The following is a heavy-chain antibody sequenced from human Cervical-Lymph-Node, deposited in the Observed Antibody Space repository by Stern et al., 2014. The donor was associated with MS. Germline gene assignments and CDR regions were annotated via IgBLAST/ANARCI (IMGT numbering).Heavy chain of an antibody. Sequence: EVHLVESGGGLVQPGRSLRLSCEASGFKFDDFSMHWVRQAPGKGLEWVSCLDWNSEGRGYADSVQGRFTISSDHAKNPLYLQMNSMTDEDTALYCCAKADDYVAGIDAWGQGTLVVVSS. J-gene: IGHJ5*02. CDR2: LDWNSEGR. CDR1: GFKFDDFS. V-gene: IGHV3-9*01. D-gene: IGHD3-16*01. CDR3: AKADDYVAGIDA.